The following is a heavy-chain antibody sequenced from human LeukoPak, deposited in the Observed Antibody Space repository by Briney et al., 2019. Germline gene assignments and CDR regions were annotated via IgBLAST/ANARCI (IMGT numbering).Heavy chain of an antibody. CDR2: ISSDGSTI. D-gene: IGHD1-26*01. J-gene: IGHJ4*02. Sequence: GGSLRLSCAASGITFSIYWMHCAGQAPGKGLVWVSRISSDGSTITYADSVKGRFTISRANANNTVYLQMNSLRVEDTAVYYCERAKSSGTYADHWGQGTLVTVSS. V-gene: IGHV3-74*01. CDR3: ERAKSSGTYADH. CDR1: GITFSIYW.